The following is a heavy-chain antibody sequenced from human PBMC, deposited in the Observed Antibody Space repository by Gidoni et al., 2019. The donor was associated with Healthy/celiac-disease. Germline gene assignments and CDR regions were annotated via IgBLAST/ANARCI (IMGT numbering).Heavy chain of an antibody. CDR2: ISSSSSTI. CDR1: GFTFSSYS. V-gene: IGHV3-48*02. CDR3: ARTRVGRGIDGMDV. D-gene: IGHD2-15*01. J-gene: IGHJ6*02. Sequence: EVQLVESGGGLVQPGGSLRLSCAASGFTFSSYSMNWVRQAPGKGLEWVSYISSSSSTIYYADSVKGRFTISRDNAKNSLYLQMNSLRDEDTAVYYCARTRVGRGIDGMDVWGQGTTVTVSS.